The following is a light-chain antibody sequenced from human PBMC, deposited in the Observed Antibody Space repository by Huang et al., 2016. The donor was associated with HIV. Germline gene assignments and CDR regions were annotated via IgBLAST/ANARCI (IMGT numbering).Light chain of an antibody. CDR1: QCVTKY. V-gene: IGKV1-39*01. CDR2: GAS. CDR3: QQSSSPPPT. Sequence: DIQMTQSPSSLSASVGDRVTITCRATQCVTKYLNWYQQKPGKAPKLLIYGASSLQTGVPSRFSGSGSGTDFTLTISSLQPEDFATYYCQQSSSPPPTFGPGTKVDIK. J-gene: IGKJ3*01.